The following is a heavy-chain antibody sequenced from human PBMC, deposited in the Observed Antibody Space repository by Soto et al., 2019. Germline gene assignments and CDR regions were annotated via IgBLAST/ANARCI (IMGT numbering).Heavy chain of an antibody. CDR2: IKQDGSEK. CDR3: ARVGPSSSWSFDY. D-gene: IGHD6-13*01. V-gene: IGHV3-7*03. Sequence: GGSLRLSCAASGFTFSSYWMSWVRQAPGKGLEWVANIKQDGSEKYYVDSVKGRFTISRDNAKNSLYLQMNSLRAEDTAVYYCARVGPSSSWSFDYWGQGTLVTVSS. CDR1: GFTFSSYW. J-gene: IGHJ4*02.